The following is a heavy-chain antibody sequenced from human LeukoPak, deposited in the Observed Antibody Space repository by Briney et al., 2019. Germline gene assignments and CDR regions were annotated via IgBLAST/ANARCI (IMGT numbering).Heavy chain of an antibody. Sequence: GGSLRLSCAASGFAFSSDAMSWVRQAPGKGLEWVSLIRGDNSIIEYANSVKGRFTISRDNSKNTLYLQMNSLRAEDTAVYYCAKDPGGLAMIVVNDDYWGQGTLVTVSS. CDR3: AKDPGGLAMIVVNDDY. CDR1: GFAFSSDA. V-gene: IGHV3-23*01. J-gene: IGHJ4*02. D-gene: IGHD3-22*01. CDR2: IRGDNSII.